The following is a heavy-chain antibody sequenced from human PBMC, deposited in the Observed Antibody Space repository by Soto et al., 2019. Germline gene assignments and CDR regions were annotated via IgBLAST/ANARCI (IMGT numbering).Heavy chain of an antibody. J-gene: IGHJ4*02. D-gene: IGHD2-21*02. CDR2: INPSGGST. CDR1: GYTFTSYY. CDR3: GRDMGVVVTAPEGADY. V-gene: IGHV1-46*01. Sequence: ASVKVSCKASGYTFTSYYMHWVRQAPGQGLEWMGIINPSGGSTSYAQKFQGRVTMTRDTSTSTVYMELSSLRSEDTAVYYCGRDMGVVVTAPEGADYWGQGTLVTVSS.